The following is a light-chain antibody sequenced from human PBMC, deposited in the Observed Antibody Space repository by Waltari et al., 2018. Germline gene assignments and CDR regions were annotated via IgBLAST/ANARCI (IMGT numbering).Light chain of an antibody. CDR1: SNDVGGYNY. CDR3: CSYAGSYTVV. CDR2: DVS. Sequence: QSALTQPRPVSGSPGQSVTISCTGTSNDVGGYNYVSWYQQHPGKAPKLMMWDVSKRPSGVPDRFPAPKAGNTAALTISGLQAEDEADYYCCSYAGSYTVVFGGGTKLTVL. J-gene: IGLJ2*01. V-gene: IGLV2-11*01.